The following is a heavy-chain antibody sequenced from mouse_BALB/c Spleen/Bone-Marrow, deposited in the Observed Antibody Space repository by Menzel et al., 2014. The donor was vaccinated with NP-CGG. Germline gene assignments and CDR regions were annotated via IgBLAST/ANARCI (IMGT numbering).Heavy chain of an antibody. Sequence: EVKLVESGGGLVKPGGSLKLSCAASGFTFSSYAMSWVRQTPEKRLEWVASISSGGSTYYLDSVKGRFTISRDNARNILYLQMSSLRSEDTAMYYCAGGGGYDYGHYYAMDYWGQGTSVTVSS. V-gene: IGHV5-6-5*01. D-gene: IGHD2-4*01. CDR1: GFTFSSYA. CDR3: AGGGGYDYGHYYAMDY. J-gene: IGHJ4*01. CDR2: ISSGGST.